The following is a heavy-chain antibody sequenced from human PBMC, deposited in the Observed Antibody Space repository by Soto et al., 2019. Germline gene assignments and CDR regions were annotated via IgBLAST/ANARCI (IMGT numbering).Heavy chain of an antibody. CDR1: GGTFSSYA. D-gene: IGHD5-18*01. CDR3: ASHGYSYGYLFDY. Sequence: QVQLVQSGAEVKKPGSSVKVSCKASGGTFSSYAISWVRQAPGQGLEWMGGIISIFDTADYAQKFQGRVTITADESTSTAYMELSSLRSEDTAVNYCASHGYSYGYLFDYWGQGTLVTVSS. J-gene: IGHJ4*02. CDR2: IISIFDTA. V-gene: IGHV1-69*12.